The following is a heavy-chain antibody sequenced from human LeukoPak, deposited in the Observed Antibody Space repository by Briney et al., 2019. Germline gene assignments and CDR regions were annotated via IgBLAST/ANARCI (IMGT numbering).Heavy chain of an antibody. V-gene: IGHV1-8*01. CDR1: GYTFTSYD. CDR2: MNPNSGST. CDR3: ARGRGDSSLNWFDP. J-gene: IGHJ5*02. D-gene: IGHD6-13*01. Sequence: ASVKVSCKASGYTFTSYDINWVRQATGQGLEWMGWMNPNSGSTGYAQKFQGRVTMTRNTSISTAYMELSSLRSEDTAVYYCARGRGDSSLNWFDPWGQGTLVTVSS.